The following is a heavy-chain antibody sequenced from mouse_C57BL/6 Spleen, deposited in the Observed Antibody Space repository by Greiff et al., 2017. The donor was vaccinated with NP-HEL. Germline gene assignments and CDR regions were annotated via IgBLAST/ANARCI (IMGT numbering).Heavy chain of an antibody. J-gene: IGHJ3*01. D-gene: IGHD2-4*01. Sequence: VQLQQSGPELVKPGASVKLSCKASGYAFSSSWMNWVKQRPGKGLEWIGRIYPGDGDTNYNGKFKGKATLTADKSSSTAYMQLSSLTSEDSAVYFCARPYYDSSWFAYWGQGTLVTVSA. CDR1: GYAFSSSW. CDR2: IYPGDGDT. V-gene: IGHV1-82*01. CDR3: ARPYYDSSWFAY.